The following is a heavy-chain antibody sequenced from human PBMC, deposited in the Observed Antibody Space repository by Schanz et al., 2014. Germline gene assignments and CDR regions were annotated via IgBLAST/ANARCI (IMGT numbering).Heavy chain of an antibody. CDR2: TSTDGTKT. CDR3: TRDRGALINHNDALDL. Sequence: VQLVESGGGLVQSGGSLRLSCAASGFTFSTYAMHWVRQAPGQGLEKVAVTSTDGTKTYYAASVRGRFTISRDNSKNTVYLQMNSLRSEDTAVYYCTRDRGALINHNDALDLWGQGTMVSVSS. CDR1: GFTFSTYA. V-gene: IGHV3-30*04. J-gene: IGHJ3*01. D-gene: IGHD3-16*01.